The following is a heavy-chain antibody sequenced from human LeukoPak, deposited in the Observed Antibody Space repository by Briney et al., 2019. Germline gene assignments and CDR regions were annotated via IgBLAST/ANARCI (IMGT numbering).Heavy chain of an antibody. Sequence: GGFLRLSCAASGFTFSSYAMSWVRQAPGKGLEWVSAISGSGGSTYYADSVKGRFTISRDNSKNTLYLQMNSLRAEDTAVYYCAKDPTGRVYYDSSGYHRPVDYWGQGTLVTVSS. V-gene: IGHV3-23*01. CDR1: GFTFSSYA. D-gene: IGHD3-22*01. CDR2: ISGSGGST. J-gene: IGHJ4*02. CDR3: AKDPTGRVYYDSSGYHRPVDY.